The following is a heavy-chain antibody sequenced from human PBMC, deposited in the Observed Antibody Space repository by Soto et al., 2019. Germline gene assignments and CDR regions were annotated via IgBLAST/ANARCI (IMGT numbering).Heavy chain of an antibody. D-gene: IGHD4-17*01. CDR1: GGSISSSSYY. CDR2: IYYSGST. J-gene: IGHJ4*02. V-gene: IGHV4-39*01. CDR3: ARHTRDYGVLTDY. Sequence: LSLTCTVSGGSISSSSYYWGWIRQPPGKGLEWIGSIYYSGSTYYNPSLKSRVTISVDTSKNQFSLKLSSVTAADTAVYYCARHTRDYGVLTDYWGQGTLVTVSS.